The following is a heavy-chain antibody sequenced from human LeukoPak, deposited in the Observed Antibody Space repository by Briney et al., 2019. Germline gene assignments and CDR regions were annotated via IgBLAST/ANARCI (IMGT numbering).Heavy chain of an antibody. D-gene: IGHD4-17*01. V-gene: IGHV3-30*18. CDR3: AKETYDYGDFSFDY. Sequence: GGSLRLSCAASGFTFSSYGMHWVRQAPGKGLEWVAVISYDGSNKYYADSVKGRFTISRDNSKNTLYLQMNGLRAEDTAVYYCAKETYDYGDFSFDYWGQGTLVTVSS. CDR1: GFTFSSYG. J-gene: IGHJ4*02. CDR2: ISYDGSNK.